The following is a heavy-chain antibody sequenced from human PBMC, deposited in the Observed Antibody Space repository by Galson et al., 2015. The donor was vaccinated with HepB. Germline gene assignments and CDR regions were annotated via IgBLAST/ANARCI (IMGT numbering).Heavy chain of an antibody. J-gene: IGHJ4*02. V-gene: IGHV4-4*02. CDR3: AREAVADRGWGFDH. CDR1: GGSINIPNW. D-gene: IGHD6-19*01. Sequence: ETLSLTCSVSGGSINIPNWWSWVRQPPGKGLEWIGKLYHSGITKCNPSLKSRVTISVDKSKNQFSLELTSVTAADTAVYYCAREAVADRGWGFDHWGQETLVTVSS. CDR2: LYHSGIT.